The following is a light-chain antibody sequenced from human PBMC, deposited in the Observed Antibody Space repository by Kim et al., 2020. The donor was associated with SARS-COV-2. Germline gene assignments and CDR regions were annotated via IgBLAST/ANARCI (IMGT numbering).Light chain of an antibody. CDR1: QSLLHSNGYNS. CDR3: MQALQAPWT. Sequence: DIAMTQSPLSLPVTPGEAASISCRSSQSLLHSNGYNSLDWYLQKPGQSPQFLIYLGSNRASGVPDRFSGGGAGTDFTLKSSRVETEDVGIYYCMQALQAPWTFGLGTMVDIK. V-gene: IGKV2-28*01. CDR2: LGS. J-gene: IGKJ1*01.